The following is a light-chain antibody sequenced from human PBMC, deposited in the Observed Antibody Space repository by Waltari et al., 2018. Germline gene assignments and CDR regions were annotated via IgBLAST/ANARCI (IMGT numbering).Light chain of an antibody. V-gene: IGKV2-28*01. CDR1: QSLLHTNGYNL. J-gene: IGKJ1*01. CDR2: FGS. Sequence: DIVMTQSPLSLPVTPGEPASISCRSSQSLLHTNGYNLLDWYLQKPGQSPQLLIYFGSNRASGVPDRFSGSGSGRDCTLKISRVEADDFGVYYCMQALQTPWTFGQGTKVEIK. CDR3: MQALQTPWT.